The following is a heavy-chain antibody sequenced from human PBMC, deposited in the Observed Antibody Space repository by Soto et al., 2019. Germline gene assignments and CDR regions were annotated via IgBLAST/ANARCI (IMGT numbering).Heavy chain of an antibody. CDR1: GFTFSDYT. Sequence: GGSLRLSCAASGFTFSDYTMNWVRQAPGKGLEWVSSTSSSGRDKYYADSVKGRFTISRDNAKNSLYLQMNSPRAEDTAVYYCARDGALRYFDWLFHNWFDPWGQGTLVTVSS. V-gene: IGHV3-21*01. J-gene: IGHJ5*02. CDR3: ARDGALRYFDWLFHNWFDP. CDR2: TSSSGRDK. D-gene: IGHD3-9*01.